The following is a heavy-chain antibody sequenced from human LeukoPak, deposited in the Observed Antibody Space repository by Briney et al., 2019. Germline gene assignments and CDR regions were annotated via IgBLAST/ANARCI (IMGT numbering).Heavy chain of an antibody. CDR2: ISWNSGSI. Sequence: LSLTCTVSGASINSYYWSWVRQAPGKGLEWVSGISWNSGSIGYADSVKGRFTISRDNAKNSLYLQMNSLRAEDTALYYCAKWDYGSYFDYWGQGTLVTVSS. CDR3: AKWDYGSYFDY. J-gene: IGHJ4*02. D-gene: IGHD3-10*01. CDR1: GASINSYY. V-gene: IGHV3-9*01.